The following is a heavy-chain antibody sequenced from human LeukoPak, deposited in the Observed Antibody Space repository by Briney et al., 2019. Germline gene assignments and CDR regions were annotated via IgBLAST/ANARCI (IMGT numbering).Heavy chain of an antibody. CDR3: ARDLSGHDY. CDR2: INHSGST. V-gene: IGHV4-34*01. CDR1: GGSLSGYY. Sequence: KSSETLSLTCAVYGGSLSGYYLSWIRQPPEKGLEWIGEINHSGSTNYNPSLKSRVTISVDTSKNQFSLKLSSVTAADTAVYYCARDLSGHDYWGQGTLVTVSS. J-gene: IGHJ4*02.